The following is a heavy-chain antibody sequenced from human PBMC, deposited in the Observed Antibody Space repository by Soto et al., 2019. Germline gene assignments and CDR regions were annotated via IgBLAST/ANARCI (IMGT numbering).Heavy chain of an antibody. CDR2: IKQDGSEK. V-gene: IGHV3-7*01. Sequence: GGSLRLSCAASGFTFSSYWMSWVRQAPGKGLEWVANIKQDGSEKYYVDSVKGRFTISRDNAKNSLYLQMNSLRAEDTAVYYCARDAFPGYGGGVFWYYYYYMDVWGKGTTVTVSS. CDR1: GFTFSSYW. D-gene: IGHD4-17*01. J-gene: IGHJ6*03. CDR3: ARDAFPGYGGGVFWYYYYYMDV.